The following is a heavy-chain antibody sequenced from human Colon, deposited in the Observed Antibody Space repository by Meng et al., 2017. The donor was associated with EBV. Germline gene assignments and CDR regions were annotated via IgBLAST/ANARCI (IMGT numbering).Heavy chain of an antibody. D-gene: IGHD5-18*01. J-gene: IGHJ4*02. CDR3: ARGGYYSFDY. CDR2: IYHSGST. CDR1: GGSSSSVYW. Sequence: VPRQEAGPGLVKSSETLSLTCAVSGGSSSSVYWWTWVRQSTGKGLEWIGEIYHSGSTNYNPSLKSRVTISVDKSKNQFSLKLTSVTAADTAVYYCARGGYYSFDYWGQRTLVTVSS. V-gene: IGHV4-4*02.